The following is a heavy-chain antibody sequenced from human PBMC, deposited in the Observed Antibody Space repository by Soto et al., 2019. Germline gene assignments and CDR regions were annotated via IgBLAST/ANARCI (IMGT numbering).Heavy chain of an antibody. Sequence: QITLKESGPPLVRPTQTLTLTCTFSGFSLSTTGVGVGWIRQPPGKALEWLALIYWDDDKRYSPSLKSRLTITKDTSKNEVILTMTNMHPVDTARYSCAQRLPPYGLGRAPGTWFAPWGQGTLVTASS. CDR1: GFSLSTTGVG. CDR3: AQRLPPYGLGRAPGTWFAP. D-gene: IGHD3-10*01. CDR2: IYWDDDK. V-gene: IGHV2-5*02. J-gene: IGHJ5*02.